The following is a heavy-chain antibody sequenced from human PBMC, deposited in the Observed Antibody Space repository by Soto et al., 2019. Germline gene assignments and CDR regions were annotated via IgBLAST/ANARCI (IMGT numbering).Heavy chain of an antibody. CDR2: VIPNLGVT. Sequence: QVQLVQSGAEVKKPGSSVKVSCKASGGTLSSYTFSWVRQAPGQGLEWMGRVIPNLGVTDYAKNFRGIFAVVVVTSTSTAYMAMNSLRYEDTAVYYCVRDKGYCSDTSCPDFDYWGQGTLVTVSS. CDR1: GGTLSSYT. CDR3: VRDKGYCSDTSCPDFDY. J-gene: IGHJ4*02. D-gene: IGHD2-15*01. V-gene: IGHV1-69*08.